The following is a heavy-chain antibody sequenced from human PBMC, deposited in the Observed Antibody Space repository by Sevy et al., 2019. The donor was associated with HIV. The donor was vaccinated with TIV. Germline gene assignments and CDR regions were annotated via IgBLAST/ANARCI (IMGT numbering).Heavy chain of an antibody. J-gene: IGHJ3*02. D-gene: IGHD2-8*01. Sequence: ASVKVSCKASGYTFTDYYMFWVRQAPGQGLEWMGRINPKSGGTNYAQKFQGRVTMTRDTSITTAYMELSRLTSDDTAVFYCARGGGEGKMDDAFDIWGPGTMVTVSS. V-gene: IGHV1-2*06. CDR2: INPKSGGT. CDR3: ARGGGEGKMDDAFDI. CDR1: GYTFTDYY.